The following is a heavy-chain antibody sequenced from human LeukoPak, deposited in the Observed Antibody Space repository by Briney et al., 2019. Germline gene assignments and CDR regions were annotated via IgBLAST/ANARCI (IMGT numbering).Heavy chain of an antibody. CDR3: ARDRGVFSGSYPLNSFDY. CDR2: ISASGGST. D-gene: IGHD1-26*01. CDR1: GFTFSSSA. J-gene: IGHJ4*02. Sequence: GGSLRLSCAASGFTFSSSAMSWVRQVPGKGLEWVSGISASGGSTSYADSVKGRFTISRDNAKNSLYLQMNSLRAEDTAVYYCARDRGVFSGSYPLNSFDYWGQGTLVTVSS. V-gene: IGHV3-23*01.